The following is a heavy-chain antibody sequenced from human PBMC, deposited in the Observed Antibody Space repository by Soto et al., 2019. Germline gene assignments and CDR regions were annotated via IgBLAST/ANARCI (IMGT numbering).Heavy chain of an antibody. D-gene: IGHD3-22*01. V-gene: IGHV3-23*01. CDR3: AKDYYDSSGYYYYYYGMDV. CDR2: ISGSGGST. CDR1: GFTFSSYA. J-gene: IGHJ6*02. Sequence: GGSLRLSCAASGFTFSSYAMSWVRQAPGKGLEWVSAISGSGGSTYYADPVKGRFTISRDNSKNTLYLQMNSLRAEDTAVYYCAKDYYDSSGYYYYYYGMDVWGQGTTVTVSS.